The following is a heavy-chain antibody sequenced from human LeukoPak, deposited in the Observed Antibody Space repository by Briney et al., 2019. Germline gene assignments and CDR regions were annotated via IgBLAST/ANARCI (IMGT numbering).Heavy chain of an antibody. D-gene: IGHD3-9*01. V-gene: IGHV1-69*06. Sequence: GASVKVSCKASGGTFSSYAISWVRQAPGQGLEWMGGIIPIFGTANYAQKFQGRVTITADKSTSTAYMELSSLRSEDTAFFFRARGGIRYFDWLLNWGQGTLVTVSS. CDR3: ARGGIRYFDWLLN. CDR1: GGTFSSYA. CDR2: IIPIFGTA. J-gene: IGHJ4*02.